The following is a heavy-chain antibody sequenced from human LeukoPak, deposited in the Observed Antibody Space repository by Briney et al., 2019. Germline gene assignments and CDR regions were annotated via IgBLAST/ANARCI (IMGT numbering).Heavy chain of an antibody. J-gene: IGHJ3*02. CDR3: ASGTPYSSGYYWDAFDI. CDR2: INHSGST. CDR1: GGSFSGYY. Sequence: ASETLSLTCAVYGGSFSGYYWSWIRQPPGKGLEWIGEINHSGSTNYNPSLKSRVTISVDTSKNQFSLKLSSVTAADTALYYCASGTPYSSGYYWDAFDIWGQGTMVTVSS. V-gene: IGHV4-34*01. D-gene: IGHD3-22*01.